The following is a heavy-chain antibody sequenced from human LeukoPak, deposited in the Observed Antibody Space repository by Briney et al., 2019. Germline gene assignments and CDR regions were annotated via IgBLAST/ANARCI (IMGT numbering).Heavy chain of an antibody. D-gene: IGHD1-26*01. V-gene: IGHV4-39*01. CDR2: IYYSGNT. Sequence: KTSETLSLTCTVSGGSINTGDYYWGWIRQPPGKGLEWIGTIYYSGNTYYNSSLKSRLSISVDTSKNQFSLKLTSVSAADTAVYYCASQTPPTYSGSSFDAFDIWGQGTMVTVSS. J-gene: IGHJ3*02. CDR1: GGSINTGDYY. CDR3: ASQTPPTYSGSSFDAFDI.